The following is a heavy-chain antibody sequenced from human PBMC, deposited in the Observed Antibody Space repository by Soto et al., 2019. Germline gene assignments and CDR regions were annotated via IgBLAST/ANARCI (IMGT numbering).Heavy chain of an antibody. V-gene: IGHV3-15*01. CDR1: GFTFSNAW. D-gene: IGHD1-26*01. J-gene: IGHJ5*02. CDR2: IKSKTDGGTT. Sequence: EVQLVESGGGLVKPGGSLRLSCAASGFTFSNAWMSWVRQAPGKGLEWVGRIKSKTDGGTTDYAAPVKGRFTISRDDSKNTLYMQMNSLKTEDTAGYYCTTDPPNQPPTAQNWFDPWGQGTLVTVSS. CDR3: TTDPPNQPPTAQNWFDP.